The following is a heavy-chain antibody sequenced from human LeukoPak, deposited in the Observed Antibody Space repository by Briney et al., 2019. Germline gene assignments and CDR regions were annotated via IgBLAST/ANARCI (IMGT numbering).Heavy chain of an antibody. CDR1: GYSISSGYY. Sequence: PSETLSLTCTVSGYSISSGYYWGWIRQSPGKGLEWIASVYRSGSAYYNPSLRSRVTVSMDTSKNQFSLKLSSVTAADTAVYYCARGGIAARQEYWGQGTLVTVSS. CDR3: ARGGIAARQEY. J-gene: IGHJ4*02. V-gene: IGHV4-38-2*02. D-gene: IGHD6-6*01. CDR2: VYRSGSA.